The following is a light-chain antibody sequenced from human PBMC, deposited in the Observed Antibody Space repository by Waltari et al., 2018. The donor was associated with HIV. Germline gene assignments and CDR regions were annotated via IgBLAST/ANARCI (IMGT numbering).Light chain of an antibody. V-gene: IGLV2-14*03. CDR2: DVN. CDR1: SNNVGSYNC. CDR3: NSYTISSTWM. J-gene: IGLJ3*02. Sequence: QSALTPPAPVSGSPGQSITICCTGTSNNVGSYNCVSWYQHHPGKAPELIIYDVNSRPSGVSSRFSGSKSGSTASLTIAGLQDEDEAYYYCNSYTISSTWMFGGGTKLTVL.